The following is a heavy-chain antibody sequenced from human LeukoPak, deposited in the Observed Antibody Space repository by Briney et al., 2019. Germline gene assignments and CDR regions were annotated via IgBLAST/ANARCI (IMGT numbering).Heavy chain of an antibody. V-gene: IGHV4-61*02. Sequence: SETLSLTCTVSGGSISSGSYYWSWIRQPAGKGLEWIGRIYTSGSTNYNPSLKSRVTISVDTSKNQFSLKLSSVTAADTAVYYCASGSGYYMNWGQGTLVTVSS. CDR3: ASGSGYYMN. D-gene: IGHD3-22*01. CDR1: GGSISSGSYY. CDR2: IYTSGST. J-gene: IGHJ4*02.